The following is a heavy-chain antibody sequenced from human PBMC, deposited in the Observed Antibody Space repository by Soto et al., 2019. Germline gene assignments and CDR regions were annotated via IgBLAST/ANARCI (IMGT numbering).Heavy chain of an antibody. CDR2: IWYDGSNK. V-gene: IGHV3-33*01. Sequence: PGGSLRLSCAASGFTFSSYGMHWVRQAPGKGLEWVAVIWYDGSNKYYADSVKGRFTISRDNSKNTLYLQMNSLRAEDTAVYYCARDATLTVPVIRPLDYWGQGILVTVSS. CDR1: GFTFSSYG. D-gene: IGHD2-15*01. J-gene: IGHJ4*02. CDR3: ARDATLTVPVIRPLDY.